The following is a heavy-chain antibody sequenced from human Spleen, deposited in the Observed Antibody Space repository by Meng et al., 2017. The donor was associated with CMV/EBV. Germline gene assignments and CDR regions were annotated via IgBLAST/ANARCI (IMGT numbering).Heavy chain of an antibody. CDR1: GFTFSSYA. D-gene: IGHD2-2*01. CDR2: ISVSGGNT. V-gene: IGHV3-23*01. J-gene: IGHJ6*02. Sequence: GGSLRLSCAASGFTFSSYAMSWVRQAPGKGLEWVSAISVSGGNTYYADSVRGRFTISRDNSKSTLYLQMNSLRPEDTAVYYCARGHMPFYYYYGMDVWGQGTTVTVSS. CDR3: ARGHMPFYYYYGMDV.